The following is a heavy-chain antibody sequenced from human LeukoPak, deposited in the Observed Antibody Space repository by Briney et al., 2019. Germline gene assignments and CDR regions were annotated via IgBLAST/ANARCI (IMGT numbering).Heavy chain of an antibody. V-gene: IGHV1-2*04. CDR1: GYTFTGYY. J-gene: IGHJ3*02. D-gene: IGHD6-13*01. Sequence: ASVTVSCKASGYTFTGYYMHWVRQAPGQGLEWMGWINPNSGGTNYAQKFQGWVTMTRDTSISTAYMELSRLRSDDTAVYYCAAAAAGLRGAFDIWGQGTMVTVSS. CDR3: AAAAAGLRGAFDI. CDR2: INPNSGGT.